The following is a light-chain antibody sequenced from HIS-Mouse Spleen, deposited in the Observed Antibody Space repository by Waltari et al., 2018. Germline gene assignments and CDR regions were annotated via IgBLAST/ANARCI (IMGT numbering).Light chain of an antibody. Sequence: EIVLTQSPGTLSLSPGERATLSCRASQSVSSSYLAWYQQKPGQAPRLLIYGASSRATGSPDRFSGSGSGTDFTLTISRLEPEDFAVYYCQQYGSSSWTFGQGTKVETK. CDR3: QQYGSSSWT. CDR1: QSVSSSY. V-gene: IGKV3-20*01. CDR2: GAS. J-gene: IGKJ1*01.